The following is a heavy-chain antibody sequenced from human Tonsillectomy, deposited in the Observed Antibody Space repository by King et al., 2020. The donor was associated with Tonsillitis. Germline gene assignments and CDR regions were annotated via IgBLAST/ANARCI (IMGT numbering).Heavy chain of an antibody. V-gene: IGHV3-48*02. Sequence: VQLVESGGGLVQPGGSLRLSCAASGFTFSNYNMNWVRQAPGKGLEWASYISSSSSTIYYADSVKGRFTISRDNPKNSLYLQMNSLRDEDTAVYFCGRDYYDSSGYYGGDSWGQGTLVTVSA. D-gene: IGHD3-22*01. CDR3: GRDYYDSSGYYGGDS. CDR2: ISSSSSTI. J-gene: IGHJ4*02. CDR1: GFTFSNYN.